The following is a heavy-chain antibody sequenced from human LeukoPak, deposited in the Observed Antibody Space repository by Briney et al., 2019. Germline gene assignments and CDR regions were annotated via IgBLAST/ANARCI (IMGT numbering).Heavy chain of an antibody. CDR1: GFTFSNHN. D-gene: IGHD7-27*01. CDR3: ARDENWGFDY. J-gene: IGHJ4*02. V-gene: IGHV3-48*02. CDR2: IRISSTTI. Sequence: GGPLRLSCAASGFTFSNHNMNCVREAPGKALEWVSNIRISSTTIYYADSVKGRFTVSRDNAKNSLYLQMNSLRDDDTAVYYCARDENWGFDYWGEGTLVTVSS.